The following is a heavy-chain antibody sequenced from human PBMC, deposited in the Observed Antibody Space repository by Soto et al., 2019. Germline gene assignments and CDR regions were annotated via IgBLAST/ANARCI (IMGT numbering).Heavy chain of an antibody. CDR1: GYTFTSYD. D-gene: IGHD3-16*01. V-gene: IGHV1-8*01. CDR3: ARVGGNYDYVWGASDY. Sequence: QVQLVQSGAEVKKPGASVKVSCKASGYTFTSYDINWVRQATGQGLEWMGWMNPNSSNTGYAQKFQGRVTMTRNTSISTAYMELSSLRSEDTAVYYCARVGGNYDYVWGASDYWGQGTLVTVSS. CDR2: MNPNSSNT. J-gene: IGHJ4*02.